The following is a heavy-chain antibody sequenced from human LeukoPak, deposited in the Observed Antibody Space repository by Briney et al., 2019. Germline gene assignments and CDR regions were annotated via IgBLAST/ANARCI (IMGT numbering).Heavy chain of an antibody. Sequence: SETLCLTCAVYGGSFSGYYWSWIRQPPGKGLEWIGEINHSGSTNYNPSLKSRVTISVDTSKNQFSLKLSSVTAADTAVYYCASVRRGFGEFSKYYSYYYMDVWGKGTTVTISS. CDR1: GGSFSGYY. J-gene: IGHJ6*03. CDR3: ASVRRGFGEFSKYYSYYYMDV. CDR2: INHSGST. D-gene: IGHD3-10*01. V-gene: IGHV4-34*01.